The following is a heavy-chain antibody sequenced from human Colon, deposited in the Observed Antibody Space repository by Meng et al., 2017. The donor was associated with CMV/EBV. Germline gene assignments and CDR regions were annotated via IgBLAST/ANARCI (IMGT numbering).Heavy chain of an antibody. Sequence: GESLKISCTASGFIFSGYQMNWIRQSPGRGLEWVSVFYSANSGSSYYADSLKGRFTVSRDYSRNTLYLQMTSLRAEDTAVYYCARSPRDGYTFFDFWGQGALVTVSS. CDR2: FYSANSGSS. V-gene: IGHV3-23*03. CDR3: ARSPRDGYTFFDF. J-gene: IGHJ4*02. CDR1: GFIFSGYQ. D-gene: IGHD5-24*01.